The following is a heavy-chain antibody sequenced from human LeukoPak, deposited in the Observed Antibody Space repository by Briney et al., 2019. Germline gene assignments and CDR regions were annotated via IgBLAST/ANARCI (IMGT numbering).Heavy chain of an antibody. V-gene: IGHV1-69*13. CDR2: IIPIFGTA. CDR1: GGTFSSYA. D-gene: IGHD4-11*01. Sequence: ASVKVSCKASGGTFSSYAISWVRQAPGQGLEWMGGIIPIFGTANCAQKFQGRVTITADESTSTAYMELSSLRSEDTAVYYCAREPVGFSNLGDGYYWGQGTLVTVSS. J-gene: IGHJ4*02. CDR3: AREPVGFSNLGDGYY.